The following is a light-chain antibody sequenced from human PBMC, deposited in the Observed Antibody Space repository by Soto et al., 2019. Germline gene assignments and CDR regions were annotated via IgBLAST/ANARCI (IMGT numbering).Light chain of an antibody. CDR1: QSVSSY. V-gene: IGKV3-11*01. J-gene: IGKJ4*01. CDR2: HAS. Sequence: ILLTPSPSTLALSPGERATLSCGASQSVSSYLAWYQQKPGQAPRLLIYHASTRATGIPDRFWGGGSGTDFTLTIEKLEPEDFAVYYCQQYGGMPITFGGGTKVDIK. CDR3: QQYGGMPIT.